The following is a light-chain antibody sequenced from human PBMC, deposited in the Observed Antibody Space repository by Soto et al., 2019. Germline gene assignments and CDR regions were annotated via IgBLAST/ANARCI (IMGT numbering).Light chain of an antibody. CDR3: SSFSSSTTRV. Sequence: QSVLTQPASVSGSPGQSITISCTGTSSDVGDFNYVSWYQQHPGKAPKLMIYDVGNRPSGVSIRFSGSTSGSTASLTISGLQAEDEADYYCSSFSSSTTRVFGTGTKLTVL. J-gene: IGLJ1*01. CDR1: SSDVGDFNY. CDR2: DVG. V-gene: IGLV2-14*01.